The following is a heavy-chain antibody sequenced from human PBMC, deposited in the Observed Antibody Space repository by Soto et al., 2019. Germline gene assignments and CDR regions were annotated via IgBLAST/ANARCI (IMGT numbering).Heavy chain of an antibody. D-gene: IGHD3-3*01. Sequence: VQLLESGGGLVQPGGSLRLSCAASGFTFGSYAMGWVCRDPGKGLEWVSAGRGSGGSTYYADAVKSRFTISRDNYKNTLYLQMNSLRAEDTAVYYCAKDRFLEWLLFPPNDYDGMDVGGQGTTVTVSS. J-gene: IGHJ6*02. V-gene: IGHV3-23*01. CDR3: AKDRFLEWLLFPPNDYDGMDV. CDR2: GRGSGGST. CDR1: GFTFGSYA.